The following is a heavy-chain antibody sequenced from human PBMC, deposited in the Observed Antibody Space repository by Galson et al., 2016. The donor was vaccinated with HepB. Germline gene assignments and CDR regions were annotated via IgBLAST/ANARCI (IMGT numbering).Heavy chain of an antibody. D-gene: IGHD1-7*01. V-gene: IGHV3-23*01. CDR3: ARTQLAYYFDY. J-gene: IGHJ4*02. CDR1: GFTFMNYA. Sequence: SLRLSCATSGFTFMNYASTWVRQAPGKGLEWVSTLSTSGFATYSAAVNGRFTISRDKSKSSVFLQMTSLRAEDTALYFCARTQLAYYFDYWGPGALVSISS. CDR2: LSTSGFAT.